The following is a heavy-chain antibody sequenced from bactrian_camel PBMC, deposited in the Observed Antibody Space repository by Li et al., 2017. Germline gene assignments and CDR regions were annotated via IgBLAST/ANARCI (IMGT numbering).Heavy chain of an antibody. D-gene: IGHD2*01. J-gene: IGHJ4*01. CDR1: GFTFSAYA. Sequence: VQLVESGGGSVQPGGSLRLSCAVSGFTFSAYAMRWVRRAPGKGLEWVASVDGAGDYTYYAESVKGRFTISRDNAKNTVYLQLNSLKTEDTAMYYCGKGVYYSGGSATGQGTQVTVS. V-gene: IGHV3S40*01. CDR2: VDGAGDYT.